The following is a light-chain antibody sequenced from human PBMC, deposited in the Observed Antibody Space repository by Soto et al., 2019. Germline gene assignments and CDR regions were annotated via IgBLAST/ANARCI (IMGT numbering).Light chain of an antibody. CDR2: DAS. CDR3: QRCNSYSWT. CDR1: QTVSSW. J-gene: IGKJ1*01. V-gene: IGKV1-5*01. Sequence: DIVITQAPSTLSGSLGDRVTITCRASQTVSSWLAWYQQKPGKAPQLLIYDASMLESGVPSRFSGSGSGTDFTLTISRLQPDDFAAYCWQRCNSYSWTFGLGTKVDIK.